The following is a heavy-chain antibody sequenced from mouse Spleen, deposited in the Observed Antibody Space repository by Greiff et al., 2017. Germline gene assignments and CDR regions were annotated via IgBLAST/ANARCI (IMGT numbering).Heavy chain of an antibody. V-gene: IGHV5-9-1*01. D-gene: IGHD2-1*01. CDR2: ISSGGSYT. CDR1: GFTFSSYA. CDR3: ARHRGNYREVWFAY. Sequence: EVMLVESGGGLVKPGGSLKLSCAASGFTFSSYAMSWVRQTPEKRLEWVATISSGGSYTYYPDSVKGRFTISRENAKNTLYLQMSSLRSEDTAMYYCARHRGNYREVWFAYWGQGTLVTVSA. J-gene: IGHJ3*01.